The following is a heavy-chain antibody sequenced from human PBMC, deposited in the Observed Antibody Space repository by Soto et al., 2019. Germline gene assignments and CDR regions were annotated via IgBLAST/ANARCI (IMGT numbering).Heavy chain of an antibody. Sequence: QVQLVQSGAEVKKPGSSVKVSCKASGGTFSSYTISWVRQAPGQGLEWMGRIIPILGIANYAQKFQGRVKSTADNSMGTDVMELSGLGSEETAVYYCAREPPLWCGGGFVPWGRGTLVTVSS. D-gene: IGHD3-10*01. J-gene: IGHJ5*02. CDR2: IIPILGIA. CDR3: AREPPLWCGGGFVP. CDR1: GGTFSSYT. V-gene: IGHV1-69*08.